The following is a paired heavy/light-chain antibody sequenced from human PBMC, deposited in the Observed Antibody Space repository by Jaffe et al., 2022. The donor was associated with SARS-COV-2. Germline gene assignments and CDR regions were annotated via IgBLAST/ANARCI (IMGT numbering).Heavy chain of an antibody. CDR3: ARHSRGVAIASKAFDI. V-gene: IGHV4-59*08. CDR2: ISDGGAT. Sequence: QVQLQESGPGLVKPSETLSLTCTVSGDSINNYYWSWIRQPPGEALEWIGFISDGGATSYCPSLRSRVTISRDTSKNQFSLILNSVTASDTAIYYCARHSRGVAIASKAFDIWGQGTMVTVSS. CDR1: GDSINNYY. J-gene: IGHJ3*02. D-gene: IGHD2-15*01.
Light chain of an antibody. Sequence: QSALTQPASVSGSPGQSTTIFCTGTSSDVGGYDYVSWYQQHPGEAPKLMIYEVTNRPSGVPDRFSGSKSGNTASLTISGLQAEDEADYYCSSFTSRTTWVFGGGTKLTVL. V-gene: IGLV2-14*01. J-gene: IGLJ3*02. CDR2: EVT. CDR3: SSFTSRTTWV. CDR1: SSDVGGYDY.